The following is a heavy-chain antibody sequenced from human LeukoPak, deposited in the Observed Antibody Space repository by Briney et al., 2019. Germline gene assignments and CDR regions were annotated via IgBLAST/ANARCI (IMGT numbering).Heavy chain of an antibody. CDR1: GFTFGDYA. CDR3: ARAGGD. V-gene: IGHV3-30-3*01. D-gene: IGHD2-8*02. J-gene: IGHJ4*02. Sequence: PGGSLRLSCTASGFTFGDYAMSWIRQAPGKGLEWVAVISYDGSNKYYADSVKGRFTISRDNSKNTLYLQMNSLRAEDTAVYYCARAGGDWGQGTLVTVSS. CDR2: ISYDGSNK.